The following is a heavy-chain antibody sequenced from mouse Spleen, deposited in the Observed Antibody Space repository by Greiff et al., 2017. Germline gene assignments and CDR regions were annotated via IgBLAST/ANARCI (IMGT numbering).Heavy chain of an antibody. CDR2: IYWDDDK. J-gene: IGHJ2*01. D-gene: IGHD2-4*01. CDR3: ARRVFMITEESTAYFDY. Sequence: QVTLKESGPGILQSSQTLSLTCSFSGFSLSTSGMGVSWIRQPSGTGLEWLAHIYWDDDKRYNPSLKSRLTISKDTSRNQVFLKITSVDTADTATYYWARRVFMITEESTAYFDYWGQGTTLTVSS. CDR1: GFSLSTSGMG. V-gene: IGHV8-12*01.